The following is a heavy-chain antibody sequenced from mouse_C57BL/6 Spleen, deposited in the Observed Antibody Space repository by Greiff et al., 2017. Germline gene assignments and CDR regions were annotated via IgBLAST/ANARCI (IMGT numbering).Heavy chain of an antibody. J-gene: IGHJ1*03. CDR1: GYTFTSYW. CDR2: IHPNSGST. Sequence: QVQLQQPGAELVKPGASVKLSCKASGYTFTSYWMHWVKQRPGQGLEWIGMIHPNSGSTNYNEKFKSKATLTVDKSSSTAYMPLSSLTSEDSAVYYCARDTTVVAPAGYFDVWGTGTTVTVSS. D-gene: IGHD1-1*01. CDR3: ARDTTVVAPAGYFDV. V-gene: IGHV1-64*01.